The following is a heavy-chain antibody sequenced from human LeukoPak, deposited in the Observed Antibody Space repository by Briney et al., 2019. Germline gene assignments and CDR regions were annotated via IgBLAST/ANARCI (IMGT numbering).Heavy chain of an antibody. J-gene: IGHJ4*02. D-gene: IGHD1-26*01. CDR3: ARNEGGSYATFDY. V-gene: IGHV1-69*13. Sequence: ASVKVSCMASGGTFSSYAISWVRQAPGQGLEWMGGIIPIFGTANYAQKFQGRVTITADESTSTAYMELSSLRSEDTAVYYCARNEGGSYATFDYWGQGTLVTVSS. CDR1: GGTFSSYA. CDR2: IIPIFGTA.